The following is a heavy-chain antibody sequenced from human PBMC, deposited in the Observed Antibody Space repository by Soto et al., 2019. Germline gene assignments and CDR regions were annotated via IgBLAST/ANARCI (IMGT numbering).Heavy chain of an antibody. J-gene: IGHJ6*02. D-gene: IGHD3-10*01. CDR2: TSYDGSDE. CDR3: ARDSGTTMVRGIMDV. Sequence: PGGSLRLSCAASGFTFSTYAMHWVRQAPGKGLEWVALTSYDGSDEYYADSVKGRFTISRDNSKNTLYLQMNSLGAEDTAVYYCARDSGTTMVRGIMDVWGQGTTVTVSS. V-gene: IGHV3-30-3*01. CDR1: GFTFSTYA.